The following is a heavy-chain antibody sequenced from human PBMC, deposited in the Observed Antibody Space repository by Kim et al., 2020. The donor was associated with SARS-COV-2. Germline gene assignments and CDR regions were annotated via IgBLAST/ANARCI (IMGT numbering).Heavy chain of an antibody. D-gene: IGHD3-22*01. CDR2: ISYDGSNK. CDR3: ARESIPHYYYDSSGALNC. CDR1: GFTFSSYA. V-gene: IGHV3-30-3*01. J-gene: IGHJ4*02. Sequence: GGSLRLSCAASGFTFSSYAMHWVRQAPGKGLEWVAVISYDGSNKYYADSVKGRFTISRDNSKNTLYLQMNSLRAEDTAVYYCARESIPHYYYDSSGALNCWGQGTLVTVSS.